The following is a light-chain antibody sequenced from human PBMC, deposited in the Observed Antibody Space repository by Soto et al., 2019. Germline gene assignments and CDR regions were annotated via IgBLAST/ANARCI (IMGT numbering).Light chain of an antibody. CDR1: SSDVGGYNY. CDR2: DVS. Sequence: QSALTQPRSVSGSPGQSVTISCTGTSSDVGGYNYVSWYQQYLGEAPKLMIYDVSERPSGVPDRFSGSKSGNTASLTISGLQAEDEADYYCCSYAGSDTSSYIFGSGTKLTVL. J-gene: IGLJ1*01. CDR3: CSYAGSDTSSYI. V-gene: IGLV2-11*01.